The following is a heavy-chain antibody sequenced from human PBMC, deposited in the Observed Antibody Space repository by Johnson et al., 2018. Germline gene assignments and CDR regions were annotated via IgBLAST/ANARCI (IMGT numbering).Heavy chain of an antibody. CDR1: GYTFTSYY. CDR2: INPSGGST. V-gene: IGHV1-46*01. CDR3: AYSSGYPLMAIRGMDV. Sequence: QVQLVQSGAEVKKPGASVKVSCKASGYTFTSYYMHWVRQAPGQGLEWMGIINPSGGSTSYAQKFQGRVTMTRDTSTSTVYMELSSLRSEETAVYYCAYSSGYPLMAIRGMDVWGQGTTVTVSS. D-gene: IGHD3-22*01. J-gene: IGHJ6*02.